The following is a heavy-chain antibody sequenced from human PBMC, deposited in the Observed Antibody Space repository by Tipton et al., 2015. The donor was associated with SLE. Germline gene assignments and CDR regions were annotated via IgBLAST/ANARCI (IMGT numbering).Heavy chain of an antibody. CDR3: ARVPFHFYAMDV. V-gene: IGHV1-46*03. Sequence: QVQLVQSGAEVKKPGASVKVSCKASGYTFTTYFLHWVRQAPGKGLEWLGEIFHTGVVMYNPSLESRIGISVDNASHFSLRLTSVTAADTAVYYCARVPFHFYAMDVWGQGTTVTVSS. J-gene: IGHJ6*02. D-gene: IGHD2/OR15-2a*01. CDR1: GYTFTTYF. CDR2: IFHTGVV.